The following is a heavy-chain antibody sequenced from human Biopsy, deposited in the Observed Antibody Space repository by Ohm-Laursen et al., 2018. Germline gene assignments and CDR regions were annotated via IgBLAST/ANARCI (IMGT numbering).Heavy chain of an antibody. CDR2: ISYNVGI. Sequence: SETLSLTCTVSGGSISGYHWSWIRKSPGKGLEWLAYISYNVGITSHSSLNGRATMSLDTSNNQFSLRLIYVTSADTAVYYRARMPHFDYWGQGILVTVSS. D-gene: IGHD2-2*01. J-gene: IGHJ4*02. V-gene: IGHV4-59*01. CDR3: ARMPHFDY. CDR1: GGSISGYH.